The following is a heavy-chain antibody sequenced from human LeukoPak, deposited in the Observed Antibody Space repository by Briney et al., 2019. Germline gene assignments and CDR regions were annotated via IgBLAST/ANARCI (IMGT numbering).Heavy chain of an antibody. V-gene: IGHV1-8*03. CDR1: GYTFTSYD. D-gene: IGHD5-12*01. CDR3: AREGLVATIDY. J-gene: IGHJ4*02. CDR2: MNPNSGNT. Sequence: ASVKVSCKASGYTFTSYDINWMRQATGQGLEWMGWMNPNSGNTGYAQKFQGRVTITRNTSISTAYMELSSLRSEDTAVYYCAREGLVATIDYWGQGTLVTVSS.